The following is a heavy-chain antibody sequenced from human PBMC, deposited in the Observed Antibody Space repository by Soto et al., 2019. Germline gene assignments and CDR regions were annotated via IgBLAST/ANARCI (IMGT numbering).Heavy chain of an antibody. J-gene: IGHJ5*02. D-gene: IGHD3-10*01. Sequence: SETLSLTCTVSGGSISSSSYYWGWIRQPPGKGLEWIGSIYYSGSTYYNPSLKSRVTISVDTSKNQFSLKLSSVTAADTAVYYCASHVLLWVWFDPWGQGTLVTVSS. V-gene: IGHV4-39*01. CDR2: IYYSGST. CDR3: ASHVLLWVWFDP. CDR1: GGSISSSSYY.